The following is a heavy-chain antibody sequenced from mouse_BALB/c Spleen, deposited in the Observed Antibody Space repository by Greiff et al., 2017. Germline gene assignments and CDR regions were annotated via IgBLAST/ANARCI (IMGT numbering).Heavy chain of an antibody. Sequence: LQQPGSELVRPGASVKLSCKASGYTFTSYWMHWVKQRPGQGLEWIGNIYPGSGSTNYDEKFKSKATLTVDKSSSTAYMQLSSLTSEDSAVYYCARTPYGNLAMDYWGQGTSVTVSS. CDR1: GYTFTSYW. D-gene: IGHD2-1*01. CDR3: ARTPYGNLAMDY. CDR2: IYPGSGST. V-gene: IGHV1S22*01. J-gene: IGHJ4*01.